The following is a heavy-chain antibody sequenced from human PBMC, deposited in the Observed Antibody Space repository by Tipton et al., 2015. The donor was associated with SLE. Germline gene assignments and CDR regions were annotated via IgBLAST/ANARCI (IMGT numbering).Heavy chain of an antibody. D-gene: IGHD6-19*01. CDR1: GGSINISY. V-gene: IGHV4-4*08. CDR2: SYGGCT. Sequence: TLSLTCTVSGGSINISYWSWVRQPPGKGLEWIGYSYGGCTSYNPSLRGRVTISGDTSTNQFSLTLSSVTAADTAVYFCARRLGRANDGFDIWGQGTMVTVSS. CDR3: ARRLGRANDGFDI. J-gene: IGHJ3*02.